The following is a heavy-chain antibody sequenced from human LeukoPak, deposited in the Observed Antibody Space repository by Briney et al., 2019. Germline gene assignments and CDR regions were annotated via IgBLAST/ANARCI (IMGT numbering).Heavy chain of an antibody. Sequence: SLRLSCEVPGVIFEQHGMHRVRQAPGKGLEWVAGISWNGVTINYGDSVKGRFTISRDNAKSFLYLQMNSLRPEDTALYYCVKDISGWSYFDYWGQGTRVTVSP. V-gene: IGHV3-9*01. CDR3: VKDISGWSYFDY. D-gene: IGHD6-19*01. CDR2: ISWNGVTI. CDR1: GVIFEQHG. J-gene: IGHJ4*02.